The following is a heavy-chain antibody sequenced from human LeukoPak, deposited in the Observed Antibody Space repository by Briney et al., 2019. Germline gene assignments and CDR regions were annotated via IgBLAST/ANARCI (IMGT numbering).Heavy chain of an antibody. J-gene: IGHJ4*02. CDR1: GFTFSSYG. CDR3: AKDPRIAAAGLGDY. Sequence: GRSLRLSCAASGFTFSSYGMHWVRQAPGKGLEWVAVISYDGSNKYYADSVKGRFTISRDNSKNTLYLQMNSLRAEDTAVYYCAKDPRIAAAGLGDYWGQGTLVTVSS. D-gene: IGHD6-13*01. CDR2: ISYDGSNK. V-gene: IGHV3-30*18.